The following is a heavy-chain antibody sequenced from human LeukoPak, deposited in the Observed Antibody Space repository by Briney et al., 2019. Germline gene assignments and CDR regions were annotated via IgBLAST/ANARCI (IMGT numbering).Heavy chain of an antibody. J-gene: IGHJ4*02. CDR1: GFTLTSYS. V-gene: IGHV3-48*01. Sequence: PGGSLRLSCEASGFTLTSYSMNWVRQAPGKGLEWVSYISSSSSTIYYADSVKGRFTISRDNAKNSLYLQMNSLRAEDTAVYYCARESSAAAGNRFDCWGQGTLVTVSS. CDR2: ISSSSSTI. CDR3: ARESSAAAGNRFDC. D-gene: IGHD6-13*01.